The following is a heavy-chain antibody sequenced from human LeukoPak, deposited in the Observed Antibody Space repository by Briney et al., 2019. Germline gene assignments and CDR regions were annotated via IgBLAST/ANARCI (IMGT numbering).Heavy chain of an antibody. J-gene: IGHJ4*02. Sequence: GGSLRLSCAASGFTFSNAWMSWVRQAPGKGLEWVANIKQDGSEKYYVDSVKGRFTISRDNAKNSLYLQMNSLRAEDTAVYYCARDDYWGQGTLVTVSS. CDR1: GFTFSNAW. CDR2: IKQDGSEK. CDR3: ARDDY. V-gene: IGHV3-7*01.